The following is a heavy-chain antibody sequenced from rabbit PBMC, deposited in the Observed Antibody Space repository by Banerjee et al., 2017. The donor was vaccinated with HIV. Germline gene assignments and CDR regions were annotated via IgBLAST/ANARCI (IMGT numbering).Heavy chain of an antibody. CDR2: IDPVLGST. Sequence: QLKETGGGLVQPGGSLTLSCKASGFDFSNYYMTWVRQAPGKGLEWIGYIDPVLGSTYYASWVNGRFTISSHNAQNTLYLQLNSLTAADSATYFCARDLAGVIGRNFNLWGQGTLVTVS. CDR3: ARDLAGVIGRNFNL. D-gene: IGHD4-1*01. V-gene: IGHV1S7*01. CDR1: GFDFSNYY. J-gene: IGHJ4*01.